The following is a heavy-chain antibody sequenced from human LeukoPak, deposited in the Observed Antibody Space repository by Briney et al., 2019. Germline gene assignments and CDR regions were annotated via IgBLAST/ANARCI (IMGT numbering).Heavy chain of an antibody. CDR2: INPNSGGT. Sequence: GASVKVSCKASGYTFTGYYMHWVRQAPGQGLEWMGWINPNSGGTNYAQKFQGRVIMTRDTSISTAYMELSRLRSDDTAVYYCARDNSVEDTAWWFDPWGQGALVTVSS. J-gene: IGHJ5*02. D-gene: IGHD4-23*01. CDR3: ARDNSVEDTAWWFDP. V-gene: IGHV1-2*02. CDR1: GYTFTGYY.